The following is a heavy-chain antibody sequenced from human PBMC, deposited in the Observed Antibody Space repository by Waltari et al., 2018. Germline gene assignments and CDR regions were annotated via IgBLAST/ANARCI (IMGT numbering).Heavy chain of an antibody. V-gene: IGHV4-39*01. CDR1: GGSLSRSSYF. J-gene: IGHJ6*03. Sequence: QLQLQESGPGLVKPSETLSLTCPVSGGSLSRSSYFLAWIRQPPGKGLEWIGSIYYSGSTYYNLSLKSRVTISVDRSTNQVSLKLTSVTAADTAVYFCAREVPRNGYIGLIYYYMDVWGKGTTVTVSS. D-gene: IGHD5-12*01. CDR3: AREVPRNGYIGLIYYYMDV. CDR2: IYYSGST.